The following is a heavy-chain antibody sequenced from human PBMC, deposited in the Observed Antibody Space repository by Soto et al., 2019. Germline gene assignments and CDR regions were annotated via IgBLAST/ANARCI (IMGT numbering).Heavy chain of an antibody. V-gene: IGHV3-33*01. CDR3: ATDISPAIVGATLDFDY. D-gene: IGHD1-26*01. CDR1: GFTFSSYG. Sequence: PGGSLRLSCAASGFTFSSYGMHWVRQAPGKGLEWVAVIWYDGSNKYYTDSVKGRFTISRDNSKNTLYLQLNSLRAEETAVYYCATDISPAIVGATLDFDYWGQGTLVTVSS. CDR2: IWYDGSNK. J-gene: IGHJ4*02.